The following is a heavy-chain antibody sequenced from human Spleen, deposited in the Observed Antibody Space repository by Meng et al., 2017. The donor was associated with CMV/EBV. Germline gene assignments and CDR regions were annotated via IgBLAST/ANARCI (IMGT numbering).Heavy chain of an antibody. CDR1: GGSFSGYY. V-gene: IGHV4-34*01. CDR3: ARGVQDYGDYRGFDY. D-gene: IGHD4-17*01. J-gene: IGHJ4*02. CDR2: INHSGRT. Sequence: HWSVGLFKPSRTCPLHPAASGGSFSGYYVSWIHQPPGKGLEWIGEINHSGRTNYNPSLQSRVTISGDTSKNQFSLKLSSVTAADTAVYYCARGVQDYGDYRGFDYWGQGTLVTVSS.